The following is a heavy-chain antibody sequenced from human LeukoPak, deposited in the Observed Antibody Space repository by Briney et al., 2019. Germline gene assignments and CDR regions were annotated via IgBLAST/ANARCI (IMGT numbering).Heavy chain of an antibody. V-gene: IGHV3-30-3*01. D-gene: IGHD5-24*01. CDR3: ARSGGDGYNSFDY. CDR1: GFTFSSYA. J-gene: IGHJ4*02. CDR2: ISYDGSNK. Sequence: GGSLRLSCAASGFTFSSYAMHWVRQAPGKGLEWVAVISYDGSNKYYADSVKGRFIISRDNSKNTLYLQMNSLRAEDTAVYYCARSGGDGYNSFDYWGQGTLVTVSS.